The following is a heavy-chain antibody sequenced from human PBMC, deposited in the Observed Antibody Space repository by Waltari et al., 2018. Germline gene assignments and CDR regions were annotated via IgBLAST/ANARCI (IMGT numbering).Heavy chain of an antibody. V-gene: IGHV1-8*01. J-gene: IGHJ4*02. CDR1: GYTLTELS. CDR3: ARGSWNEYYFDY. D-gene: IGHD1-1*01. Sequence: QVQLVQSGAEVKKPGASVKVSCKVSGYTLTELSMHWVRQATGQGLEWMGWMNPNSGNTGYAQKFQGRVTMTRNTSISTAYMELSSLRSEDTAVYYCARGSWNEYYFDYWGQGTLVTVSS. CDR2: MNPNSGNT.